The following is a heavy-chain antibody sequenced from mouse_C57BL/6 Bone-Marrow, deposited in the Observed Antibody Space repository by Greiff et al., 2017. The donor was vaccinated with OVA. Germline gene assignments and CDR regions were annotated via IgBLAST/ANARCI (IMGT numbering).Heavy chain of an antibody. CDR3: TGANWENYFDY. J-gene: IGHJ2*01. CDR2: ISSGGDYI. Sequence: EVHLVESGEGLVKPGGSLKLSCAASGFTFSSYAMSWVRQTPEKRLEWVAYISSGGDYIYYADTVKGRFTISRDNARNTLYLQMSSLKSEDTAMYYCTGANWENYFDYWGQGITLTVSS. V-gene: IGHV5-9-1*02. CDR1: GFTFSSYA. D-gene: IGHD4-1*01.